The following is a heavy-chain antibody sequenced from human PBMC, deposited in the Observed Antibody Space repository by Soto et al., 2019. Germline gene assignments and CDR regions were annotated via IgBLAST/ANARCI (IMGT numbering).Heavy chain of an antibody. J-gene: IGHJ4*02. D-gene: IGHD2-2*01. Sequence: EVQLVESGGGLVQPGRSLRLSCAASGFTFDDYAMHWVRQAPGKGLEWVSGISWNSGSIGYADSVKGRFTISRDNAKNSLYLQMNSLRAEDTALYYCAKANFFDIVVVPAAPKYFDYWGQGTLVTVSS. CDR1: GFTFDDYA. CDR2: ISWNSGSI. CDR3: AKANFFDIVVVPAAPKYFDY. V-gene: IGHV3-9*01.